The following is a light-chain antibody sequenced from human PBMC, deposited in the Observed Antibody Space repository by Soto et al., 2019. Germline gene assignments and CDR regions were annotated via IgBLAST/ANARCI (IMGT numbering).Light chain of an antibody. CDR3: QQYDTYSRT. Sequence: DIQMTQSPSSLSASVGDRVTITCRASQSISSYLNWYQQKPGKAPKLLIYDASSLQSGVPSRFTGRGSGTEFTLTISSLQLDDFATYYCQQYDTYSRTFGQGTKVDIK. CDR2: DAS. CDR1: QSISSY. J-gene: IGKJ1*01. V-gene: IGKV1-5*01.